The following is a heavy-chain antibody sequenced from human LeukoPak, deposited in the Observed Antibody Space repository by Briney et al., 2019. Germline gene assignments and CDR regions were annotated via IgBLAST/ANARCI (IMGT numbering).Heavy chain of an antibody. D-gene: IGHD6-13*01. Sequence: PGWSLRLSCAASGFTFSRYWMSWVRQAPGKGLEWVANMNQDGSEIYHVASVKDRFTISRDNAKNSLYLQMNSLRAEDTAVYYCARSDGSSWYSLHEYWGQGTLVTVSS. CDR2: MNQDGSEI. V-gene: IGHV3-7*01. CDR1: GFTFSRYW. CDR3: ARSDGSSWYSLHEY. J-gene: IGHJ4*02.